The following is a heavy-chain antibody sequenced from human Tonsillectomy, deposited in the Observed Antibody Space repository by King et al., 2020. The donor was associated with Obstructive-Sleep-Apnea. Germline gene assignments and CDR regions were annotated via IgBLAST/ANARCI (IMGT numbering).Heavy chain of an antibody. CDR1: GYSFTSYW. Sequence: QLVQSGAEVKKPGESLKISCKGSGYSFTSYWIGWVRQMPGKGLEWMGIIYPGDSDTRYSPSFQGQVTIPAAKSISTAYLQWSSLKASDTAMYYCARRMVRGPAPSRWYFDLWGRGTLVTVSS. CDR2: IYPGDSDT. V-gene: IGHV5-51*01. D-gene: IGHD3-10*01. CDR3: ARRMVRGPAPSRWYFDL. J-gene: IGHJ2*01.